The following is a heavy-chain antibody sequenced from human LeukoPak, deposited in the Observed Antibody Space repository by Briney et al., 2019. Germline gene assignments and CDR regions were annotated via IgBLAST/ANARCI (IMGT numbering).Heavy chain of an antibody. D-gene: IGHD5-24*01. CDR3: ARGGGVEMSRGLDY. V-gene: IGHV4-4*07. CDR1: GGSISSYY. Sequence: NPSETLSLTCTVSGGSISSYYWSWIRQPAGKGLEWIGRIYTSGSANYNSSLKSRVTMSVDTSKNQLSLNLTSVTAADTAVYYCARGGGVEMSRGLDYWGQGTLVTVSS. J-gene: IGHJ4*02. CDR2: IYTSGSA.